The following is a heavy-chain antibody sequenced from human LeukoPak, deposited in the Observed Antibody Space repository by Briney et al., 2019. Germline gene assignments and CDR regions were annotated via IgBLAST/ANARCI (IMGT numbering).Heavy chain of an antibody. CDR3: ARGWMDV. CDR2: IYNSGRT. CDR1: GDSVSSPNYY. J-gene: IGHJ6*02. Sequence: SETLSLTCTVSGDSVSSPNYYWNWIRQPPGKGLEWIGYIYNSGRTNYNPSLKSRVTISVDTSKNQVSLKLSSVIAADTAVYYCARGWMDVWGQGTTVTVSS. V-gene: IGHV4-61*01.